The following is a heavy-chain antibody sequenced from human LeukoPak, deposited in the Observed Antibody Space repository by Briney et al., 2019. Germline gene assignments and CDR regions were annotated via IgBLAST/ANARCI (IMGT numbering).Heavy chain of an antibody. CDR3: ARAFCSGDTCSSDP. Sequence: ASVKVSCKASGYTFTSYDINWVRQATGQGLEWMGWMNPNSGNTGYAQEFQGRVTMTRNTSISTAYMELSSLRSEDTAVYYCARAFCSGDTCSSDPWDQGTLVTVSS. CDR2: MNPNSGNT. V-gene: IGHV1-8*01. J-gene: IGHJ5*02. D-gene: IGHD2-15*01. CDR1: GYTFTSYD.